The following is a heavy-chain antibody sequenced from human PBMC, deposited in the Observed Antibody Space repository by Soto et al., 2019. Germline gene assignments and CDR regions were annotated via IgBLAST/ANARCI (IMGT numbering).Heavy chain of an antibody. CDR1: GGSISSSNW. CDR2: IYHSGST. V-gene: IGHV4-4*02. D-gene: IGHD6-13*01. CDR3: ATVPTRPHSSSWYLIDY. J-gene: IGHJ4*02. Sequence: QVQLQESGPGLVKPSGTLSLTCAVSGGSISSSNWWSWVRQPPGKGLEWIGEIYHSGSTNYNPTLKSRVTISVDKSKNQFSLKLSSVTAADTAVYYCATVPTRPHSSSWYLIDYWGQGTLVTVSS.